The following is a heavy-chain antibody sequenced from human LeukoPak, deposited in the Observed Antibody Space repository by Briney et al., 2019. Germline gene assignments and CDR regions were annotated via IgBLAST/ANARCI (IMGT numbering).Heavy chain of an antibody. J-gene: IGHJ4*02. CDR3: ATSRIAVAGTGLDY. CDR1: GGTFSGYA. D-gene: IGHD6-19*01. Sequence: ASVKVSCKASGGTFSGYAISWVRQAPGQGLEWTGGILPIIGTANYAQKFQGRVTITADESTSTAYMELSSLRSEDTAVYYCATSRIAVAGTGLDYWGQGTLVTVSS. V-gene: IGHV1-69*13. CDR2: ILPIIGTA.